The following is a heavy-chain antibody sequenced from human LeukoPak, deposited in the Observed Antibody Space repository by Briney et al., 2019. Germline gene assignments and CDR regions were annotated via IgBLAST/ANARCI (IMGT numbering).Heavy chain of an antibody. CDR1: GFTFSSYG. V-gene: IGHV3-30*18. Sequence: GGSLRLSCAASGFTFSSYGMHWVRQAPGKGLEWVAVISHDGSNPYYADSVKGRFTISRDNSKNTLYLQMNSLRAEDTAVYYCAKEGSNYDILTGYYPADYWGQGTLVTVSS. J-gene: IGHJ4*02. CDR2: ISHDGSNP. D-gene: IGHD3-9*01. CDR3: AKEGSNYDILTGYYPADY.